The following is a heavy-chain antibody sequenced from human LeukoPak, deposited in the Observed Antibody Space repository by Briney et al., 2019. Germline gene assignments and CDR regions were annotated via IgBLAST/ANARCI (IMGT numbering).Heavy chain of an antibody. J-gene: IGHJ4*02. Sequence: GESLKISCKGSGYSFNTYWIGWVRQMPGKGLEWMGIIYPGDPDTRYSPSFEGQVTISADKSVSTAYLQWSSLKASDTAMYYCATGGYCSGGSCYSFFDYWGQGTLVTVSS. CDR3: ATGGYCSGGSCYSFFDY. V-gene: IGHV5-51*01. D-gene: IGHD2-15*01. CDR1: GYSFNTYW. CDR2: IYPGDPDT.